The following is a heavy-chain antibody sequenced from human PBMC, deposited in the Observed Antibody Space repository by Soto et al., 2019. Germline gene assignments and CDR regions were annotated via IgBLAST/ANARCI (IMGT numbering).Heavy chain of an antibody. J-gene: IGHJ4*02. CDR3: ARDSSGYYGFDY. CDR1: GFSLSTRGVG. Sequence: QITLKESGPTLVKPTQTLTLTCTFSGFSLSTRGVGVGWIHQPPGKALEWLALIYWDDDKRYSPSLKSRVTITKDTSKNQVVLTMTNMDPVDTATYYCARDSSGYYGFDYWGQGTLVTVSS. D-gene: IGHD3-22*01. CDR2: IYWDDDK. V-gene: IGHV2-5*02.